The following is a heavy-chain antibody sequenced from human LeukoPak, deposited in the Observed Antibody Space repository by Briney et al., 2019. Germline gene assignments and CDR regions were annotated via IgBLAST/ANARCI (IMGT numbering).Heavy chain of an antibody. D-gene: IGHD3-10*01. J-gene: IGHJ4*02. Sequence: SVKVSCKASGGTFSSYAISWVRQAPGQGLEWMGRIIPIFGIANYEQKFQGRVTIPTDESPNTAYMELSSLRSEDAAVYYCARDGGLWFGELLYFDYWGQGTLVTVSS. V-gene: IGHV1-69*05. CDR2: IIPIFGIA. CDR3: ARDGGLWFGELLYFDY. CDR1: GGTFSSYA.